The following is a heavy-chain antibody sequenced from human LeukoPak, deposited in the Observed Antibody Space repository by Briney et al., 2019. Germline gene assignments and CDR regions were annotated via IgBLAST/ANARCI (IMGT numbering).Heavy chain of an antibody. J-gene: IGHJ3*02. CDR3: ARAMVISGAFDI. D-gene: IGHD5-18*01. CDR1: GDSVSSNSAA. Sequence: SQTLSLTCAISGDSVSSNSAAWNSISQSPSRGLEWLGRTYYRSKWYNDYAVSLKSRITINPDTSKNQFSLQLNSVTPEDTAVYYCARAMVISGAFDIWGQGTMVTVSS. CDR2: TYYRSKWYN. V-gene: IGHV6-1*01.